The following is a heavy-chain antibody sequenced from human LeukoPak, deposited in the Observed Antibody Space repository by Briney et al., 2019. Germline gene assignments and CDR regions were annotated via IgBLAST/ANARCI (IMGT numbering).Heavy chain of an antibody. CDR3: ARFTDYYYYMDV. D-gene: IGHD3-16*01. V-gene: IGHV4-39*01. CDR2: IYYSGST. CDR1: GASISSNYYW. Sequence: PSETLSLTCTVSGASISSNYYWWGWIRQPPGKGLEWIGSIYYSGSTYYNPSLKSRVTVSVDTSKNQFSLKLSSVTAADTAVYYCARFTDYYYYMDVWGKGTTITVSS. J-gene: IGHJ6*03.